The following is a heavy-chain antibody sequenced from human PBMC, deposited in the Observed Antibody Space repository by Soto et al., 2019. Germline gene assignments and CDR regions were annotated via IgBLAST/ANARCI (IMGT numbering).Heavy chain of an antibody. J-gene: IGHJ5*02. D-gene: IGHD3-16*01. Sequence: HPGGSLRLSCAASGFTFSAFGMHWGRQAPGKGLEWVAVIAYDGDKKYYANSVKGRFITSRDNSRNTAHLDMNSLRPEDTAVYYCAKDLDADAWNLGGWFAPWGQGTQVTVSS. CDR1: GFTFSAFG. V-gene: IGHV3-30*18. CDR2: IAYDGDKK. CDR3: AKDLDADAWNLGGWFAP.